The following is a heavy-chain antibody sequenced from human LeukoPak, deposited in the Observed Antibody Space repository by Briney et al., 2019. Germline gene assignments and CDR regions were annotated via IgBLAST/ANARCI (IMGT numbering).Heavy chain of an antibody. V-gene: IGHV3-9*01. CDR3: AKDSSSTTQNWFDS. J-gene: IGHJ5*01. CDR1: GFNFDDYA. D-gene: IGHD2-2*01. CDR2: ITWNSGSN. Sequence: GGSLRLSCAASGFNFDDYAMHWVRQAPGKGLEGVSSITWNSGSNFYADSVKGRFTISRDNDKNSLYLQMNSLRAEDTALYYCAKDSSSTTQNWFDSWGQGTLVTVSS.